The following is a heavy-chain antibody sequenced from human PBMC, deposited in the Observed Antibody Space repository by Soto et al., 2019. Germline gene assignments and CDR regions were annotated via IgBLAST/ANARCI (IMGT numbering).Heavy chain of an antibody. D-gene: IGHD3-10*01. CDR2: IYWNDDK. CDR1: GFSLSTSGVG. J-gene: IGHJ6*02. Sequence: GPTLVNPTQTLTLTCTFSGFSLSTSGVGVGWIRQPPGKALEWLALIYWNDDKRYSPSLKSRLTITKDTSKNQVVLTMTNMDPVDTATYYCAHTLLWFGALGWYYYGMDVWGQGTTVTVSS. V-gene: IGHV2-5*01. CDR3: AHTLLWFGALGWYYYGMDV.